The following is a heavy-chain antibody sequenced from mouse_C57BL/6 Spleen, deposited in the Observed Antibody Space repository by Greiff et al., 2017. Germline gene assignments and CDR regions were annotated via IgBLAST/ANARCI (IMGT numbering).Heavy chain of an antibody. Sequence: EVQVVESGEGLVTPGGSLKLSCAASGFTFSSYAMSWVRQTPEKRLEWVAYISSGGDYIYYAGTVKGRFTISRDNARNTLYLQMSSLKSEDTAMYYCTRNDGYPGYFDYWGQGTTLTVSS. CDR1: GFTFSSYA. J-gene: IGHJ2*01. V-gene: IGHV5-9-1*02. CDR2: ISSGGDYI. CDR3: TRNDGYPGYFDY. D-gene: IGHD2-3*01.